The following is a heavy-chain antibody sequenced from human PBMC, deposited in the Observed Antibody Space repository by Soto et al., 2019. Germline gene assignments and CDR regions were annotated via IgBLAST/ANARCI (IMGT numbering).Heavy chain of an antibody. Sequence: ASVKVSCKASGCTFSGYYIDWVRQAPGQGLEWMGWTSPSSIATNYAQRFQGRVTMSRDRATSTVYMELSRLRSEDTAVYYCAREDAESATRFLDYWGHGT. CDR2: TSPSSIAT. CDR1: GCTFSGYY. CDR3: AREDAESATRFLDY. V-gene: IGHV1-2*02. D-gene: IGHD1-1*01. J-gene: IGHJ4*01.